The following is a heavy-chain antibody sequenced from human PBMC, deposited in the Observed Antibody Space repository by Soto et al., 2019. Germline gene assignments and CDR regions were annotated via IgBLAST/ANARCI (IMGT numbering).Heavy chain of an antibody. CDR3: ARPDFGDYWYFDL. J-gene: IGHJ2*01. D-gene: IGHD4-17*01. CDR2: IIPALGTA. V-gene: IGHV1-69*08. Sequence: QDQLVQSGAEVKKPGSSVKVSCKASGGTFSSHTFSWVRQAPGQGLKWMGRIIPALGTATYAQKFQGRVTITADESATTVYMELNSLRSEDTAVYYCARPDFGDYWYFDLWGRGTLVTVSS. CDR1: GGTFSSHT.